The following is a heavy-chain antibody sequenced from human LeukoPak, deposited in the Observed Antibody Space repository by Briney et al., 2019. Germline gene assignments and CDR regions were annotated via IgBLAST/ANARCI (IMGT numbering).Heavy chain of an antibody. J-gene: IGHJ1*01. CDR2: IYYSGST. Sequence: SETLSLTCTVSGASVSGSAYYWGWIRQPPGKGLEWIGNIYYSGSTYYNESLESRVTISIDTSKNQFSLKLSSVTAADTAVYYCARASGYYDSSGYYYVDAEYFQHWGQGTLVTVSS. V-gene: IGHV4-39*07. CDR3: ARASGYYDSSGYYYVDAEYFQH. CDR1: GASVSGSAYY. D-gene: IGHD3-22*01.